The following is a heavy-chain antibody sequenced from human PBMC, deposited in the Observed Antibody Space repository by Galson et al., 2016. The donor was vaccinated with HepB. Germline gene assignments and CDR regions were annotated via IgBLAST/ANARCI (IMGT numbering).Heavy chain of an antibody. D-gene: IGHD1-1*01. CDR2: IKSKDAGGTT. V-gene: IGHV3-15*01. J-gene: IGHJ4*02. CDR3: TAEGWSDAQFFDY. Sequence: SLRLSCAASGFTFNNAWMNRVRQAPGKGLEWVGRIKSKDAGGTTDYAAPVKGRFSVSRDDSENTLYLQMNRLKTEDTAVYYCTAEGWSDAQFFDYWGQGTLVTVSS. CDR1: GFTFNNAW.